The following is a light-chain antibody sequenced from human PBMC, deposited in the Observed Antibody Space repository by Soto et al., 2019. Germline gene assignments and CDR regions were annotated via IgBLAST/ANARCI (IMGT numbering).Light chain of an antibody. J-gene: IGKJ3*01. CDR1: QNINTW. CDR3: QQRSNWPLT. V-gene: IGKV1-5*03. Sequence: DIQMTQSPSTLSASVGDRVTITCRASQNINTWLAWYQQKPGKAPKLLILKASSLESGVPSRFSGSGSGTDFTLTIISLEPEDFAVYYCQQRSNWPLTFGPGTKVDIK. CDR2: KAS.